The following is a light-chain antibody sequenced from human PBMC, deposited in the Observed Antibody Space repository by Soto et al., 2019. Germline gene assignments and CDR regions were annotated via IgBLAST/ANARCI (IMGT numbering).Light chain of an antibody. CDR1: QSVSSSY. CDR3: QQYGSSLIT. J-gene: IGKJ5*01. V-gene: IGKV3-20*01. CDR2: GAS. Sequence: ERVCTQSTSTLSFSPGERATLSCRASQSVSSSYLAWYQQRPGQAPSLLIYGASSGATGIPDRFSGSGSGTDFTLTITRLEPEDFAVYYCQQYGSSLITFGHGTRLEIK.